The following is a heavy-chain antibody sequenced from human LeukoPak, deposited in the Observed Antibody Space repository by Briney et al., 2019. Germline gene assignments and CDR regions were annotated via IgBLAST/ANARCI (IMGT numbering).Heavy chain of an antibody. CDR3: ANTGNSRGAY. CDR1: GFTVSSNY. Sequence: GGSLRLSCVASGFTVSSNYMSWVRQAPGKGLEWVSVIYSGGNTYYADSVKGRFTISRDNSKNTLYLQMNSLRAEDTALYYCANTGNSRGAYWGQGTLVTVSS. V-gene: IGHV3-53*01. CDR2: IYSGGNT. D-gene: IGHD2/OR15-2a*01. J-gene: IGHJ4*02.